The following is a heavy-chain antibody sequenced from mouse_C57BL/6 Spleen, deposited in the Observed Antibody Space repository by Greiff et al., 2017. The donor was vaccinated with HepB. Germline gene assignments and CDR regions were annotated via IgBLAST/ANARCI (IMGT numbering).Heavy chain of an antibody. CDR2: IYPRDGST. J-gene: IGHJ3*01. Sequence: QVQLQQSGPELVKPGASVKLSCKASGYTFTSYDINWVKQRPGQGLEWIGWIYPRDGSTKYNEKFKGKATLTVDTSSSTAYMVLHSLTSEDSAVYFCARSTMVSRFAYWGQGTLVTVSA. D-gene: IGHD2-2*01. CDR1: GYTFTSYD. V-gene: IGHV1-85*01. CDR3: ARSTMVSRFAY.